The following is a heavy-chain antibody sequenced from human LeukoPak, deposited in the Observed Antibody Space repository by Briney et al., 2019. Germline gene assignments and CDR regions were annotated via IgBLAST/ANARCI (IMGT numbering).Heavy chain of an antibody. D-gene: IGHD4-11*01. V-gene: IGHV3-23*01. J-gene: IGHJ6*02. CDR1: GFTFSSYA. Sequence: PGGSLRLSCAASGFTFSSYAMSWVRQAPGKGLEWVSSISGNGGSTKYADSVKGRFTISRDNSKNSLYLQMNSLRAEDTAVYYCAKGLTVTMWGQGMDVWGQGTTVTVSS. CDR3: AKGLTVTMWGQGMDV. CDR2: ISGNGGST.